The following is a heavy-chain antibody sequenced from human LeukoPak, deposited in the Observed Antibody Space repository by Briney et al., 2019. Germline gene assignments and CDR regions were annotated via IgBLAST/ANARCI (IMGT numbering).Heavy chain of an antibody. CDR2: MYLSGTT. D-gene: IGHD3-22*01. CDR3: AGLVGRYSSGLYYYYFDY. V-gene: IGHV4-4*02. Sequence: SGTLSLTCTVSGDSINSLDLWSWVRQPPGKGLEWIGEMYLSGTTHSNPSVKGRVTISIDKSKNQFFLNLSSVTAADTAVYYCAGLVGRYSSGLYYYYFDYWGQGTLVTVSS. CDR1: GDSINSLDL. J-gene: IGHJ4*02.